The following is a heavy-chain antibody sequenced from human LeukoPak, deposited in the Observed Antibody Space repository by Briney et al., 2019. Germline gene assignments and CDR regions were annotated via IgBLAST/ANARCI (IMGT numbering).Heavy chain of an antibody. V-gene: IGHV4-39*06. J-gene: IGHJ4*02. CDR3: ARILGLFEAVRGDS. CDR1: GGSISSTSYY. Sequence: PSETLSLTCTVSGGSISSTSYYWGWIRQPPGKGLEWIGSIYYRGTTYYSPSLKSRVTMSVDTSKNQFALKVTSVTAADTAVYYCARILGLFEAVRGDSWGQGTLVTVSS. CDR2: IYYRGTT. D-gene: IGHD3-10*02.